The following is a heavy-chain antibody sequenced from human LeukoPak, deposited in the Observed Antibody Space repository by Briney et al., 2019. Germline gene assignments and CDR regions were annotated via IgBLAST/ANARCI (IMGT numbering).Heavy chain of an antibody. CDR3: ARGGIFYGSGSYRANNWFDP. D-gene: IGHD3-10*01. Sequence: GASVKVSCKASGFTFTSYGFTWVRQAPGQGLEWLGFISAYNGNTHYTQKLQGRVTMTTDTSTNAASMELRSLRSDDTAVYYCARGGIFYGSGSYRANNWFDPWGQGTLVTVSS. CDR1: GFTFTSYG. V-gene: IGHV1-18*01. CDR2: ISAYNGNT. J-gene: IGHJ5*02.